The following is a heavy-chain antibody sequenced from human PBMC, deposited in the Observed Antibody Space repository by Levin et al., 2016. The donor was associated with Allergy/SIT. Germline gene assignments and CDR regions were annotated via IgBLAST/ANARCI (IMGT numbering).Heavy chain of an antibody. D-gene: IGHD6-19*01. CDR1: GGSISSSSYY. Sequence: SETLSLTCAVSGGSISSSSYYWGWIRQPPGKGLEWIGSIYYSGSTYYNPSLKSRVTISVDTSKNQFSLKLSSVTAADTAVYYCARHRGEQWLTPNWFDPWGQGTLVTVSS. V-gene: IGHV4-39*01. J-gene: IGHJ5*02. CDR2: IYYSGST. CDR3: ARHRGEQWLTPNWFDP.